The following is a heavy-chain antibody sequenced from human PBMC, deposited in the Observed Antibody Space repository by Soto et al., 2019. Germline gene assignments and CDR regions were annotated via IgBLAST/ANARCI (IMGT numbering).Heavy chain of an antibody. J-gene: IGHJ4*02. CDR2: ISYDGSNK. CDR3: ARDVGDYALDY. Sequence: QVQLVESGGGVVQPGRSLRLSCAASGFTFSSYAMHWVRQAPGKGLEWVAVISYDGSNKYYADSVKGRFTISRDNSKNTLYLQMNSLRAEDTAVYYCARDVGDYALDYWGQGTLVTVSS. V-gene: IGHV3-30-3*01. D-gene: IGHD4-17*01. CDR1: GFTFSSYA.